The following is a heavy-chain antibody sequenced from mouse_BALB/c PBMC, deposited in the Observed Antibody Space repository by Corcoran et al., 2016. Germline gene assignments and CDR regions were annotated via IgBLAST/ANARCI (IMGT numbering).Heavy chain of an antibody. Sequence: EVQLQQSGAELVKPGASVKLSCTASGFNIKDTYMHWVKQRPEQGLEWIGRIDPANGNTKYDPKFQGKATITADTYSNTAYLQLSSLTSEDTAVYYCTRWDWYFDVWGAGTTVTVS. CDR1: GFNIKDTY. CDR2: IDPANGNT. CDR3: TRWDWYFDV. V-gene: IGHV14-3*02. J-gene: IGHJ1*01.